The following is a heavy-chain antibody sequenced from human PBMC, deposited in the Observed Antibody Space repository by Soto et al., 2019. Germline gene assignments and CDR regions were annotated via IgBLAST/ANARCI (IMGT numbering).Heavy chain of an antibody. CDR1: GFSFSSYG. J-gene: IGHJ4*02. Sequence: GRSLRLSCAASGFSFSSYGMHWIRRAQGKGLEWVAVIWYDGSNKYYADSVKGRFTISRDNSKNTLYLQMNSLRAEDTAVYYCARDSFDYDSSGYPGYWGQGTLVTVSS. CDR2: IWYDGSNK. CDR3: ARDSFDYDSSGYPGY. V-gene: IGHV3-33*01. D-gene: IGHD3-22*01.